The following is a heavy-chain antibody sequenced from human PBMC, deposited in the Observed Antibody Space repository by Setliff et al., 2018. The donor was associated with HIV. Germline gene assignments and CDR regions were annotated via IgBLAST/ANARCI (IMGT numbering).Heavy chain of an antibody. D-gene: IGHD6-6*01. J-gene: IGHJ4*02. CDR3: ARLPQDVRSSIDF. CDR1: GFTFSSYW. V-gene: IGHV3-7*01. CDR2: IKPDGSSK. Sequence: PGGSLRLSCAASGFTFSSYWMSWVRQAPGKGREWVAHIKPDGSSKKYVDSVKGRFTISRDNAKNTLFLQMNSLRAEDTAVYYCARLPQDVRSSIDFWGQGTRVTVSS.